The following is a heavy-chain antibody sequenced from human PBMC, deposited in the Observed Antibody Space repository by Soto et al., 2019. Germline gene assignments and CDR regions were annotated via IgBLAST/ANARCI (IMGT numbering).Heavy chain of an antibody. CDR1: GGTFSSYA. D-gene: IGHD4-4*01. CDR3: ARDPFAVTTLLDY. J-gene: IGHJ4*02. Sequence: GASVKVSCKASGGTFSSYAISWVRQAPGQGLEWMGGIIPIFGTANYAQKFQGRVTITADESTSTAYMELSSLRSEDTAVYYCARDPFAVTTLLDYWGQGTLVTVSS. CDR2: IIPIFGTA. V-gene: IGHV1-69*13.